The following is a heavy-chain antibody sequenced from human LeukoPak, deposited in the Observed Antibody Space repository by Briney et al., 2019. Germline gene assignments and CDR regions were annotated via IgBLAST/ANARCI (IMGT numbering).Heavy chain of an antibody. CDR1: GFTFSGHA. D-gene: IGHD3-9*01. CDR3: ARDLTWGFDY. Sequence: PGGSLRLSCAASGFTFSGHAMHWVRQTPGVGLEWLAIIGDDGRDQHYTDSVKGRFTISRDNSKNTLFLQLNSLTPEDTALYLCARDLTWGFDYWGQGTLVTVSS. J-gene: IGHJ4*02. V-gene: IGHV3-30*02. CDR2: IGDDGRDQ.